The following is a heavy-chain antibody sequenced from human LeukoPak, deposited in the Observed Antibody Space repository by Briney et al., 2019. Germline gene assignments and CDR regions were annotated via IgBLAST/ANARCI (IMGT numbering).Heavy chain of an antibody. V-gene: IGHV4-39*01. CDR2: IYYSGST. J-gene: IGHJ3*02. D-gene: IGHD1-26*01. CDR1: GGSISSSSYY. Sequence: SETLSLTCTVSGGSISSSSYYWGWIRQPPGKGLGWIGSIYYSGSTYYNPSLKSRVTISVDTSKNQFSLKLSSVTAADTAVYYCARWTLGIVGANQAFDIWGQGTMVTVSS. CDR3: ARWTLGIVGANQAFDI.